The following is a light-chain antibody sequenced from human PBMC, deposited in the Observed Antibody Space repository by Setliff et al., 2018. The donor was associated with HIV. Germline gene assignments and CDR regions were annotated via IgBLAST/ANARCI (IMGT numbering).Light chain of an antibody. V-gene: IGLV2-14*01. J-gene: IGLJ1*01. CDR2: EVG. CDR1: SSDVGVYDY. CDR3: CSYTSSTTRV. Sequence: QSVLPQPASVSGSPGQSITISCTGTSSDVGVYDYVSWYQQHPGKVPKLMLYEVGNRPSGVSNRFSGSKSGNTASLTISGLQAEDEADYYCCSYTSSTTRVFGTGTKVTVL.